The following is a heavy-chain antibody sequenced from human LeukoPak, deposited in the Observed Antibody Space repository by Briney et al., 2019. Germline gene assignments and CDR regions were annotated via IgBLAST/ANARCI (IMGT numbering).Heavy chain of an antibody. CDR3: ARIGAYGSSGLDY. CDR1: GFTVSSNY. Sequence: GGSLRLSCAASGFTVSSNYMNWVRQAPGKGLEWVSVIYSGGSTYYADSVKGRFSISRDNSNNTLYLQMNSLRVEDTAVYYSARIGAYGSSGLDYWGQGTLVTVSS. CDR2: IYSGGST. D-gene: IGHD6-6*01. V-gene: IGHV3-66*01. J-gene: IGHJ4*02.